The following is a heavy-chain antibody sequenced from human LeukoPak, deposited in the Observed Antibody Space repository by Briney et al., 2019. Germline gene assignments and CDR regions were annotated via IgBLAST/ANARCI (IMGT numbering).Heavy chain of an antibody. D-gene: IGHD2-21*02. V-gene: IGHV3-48*01. J-gene: IGHJ6*03. CDR1: GFTFRYYS. CDR2: ISSSSSTI. CDR3: AKSVTAIDFYYYMDV. Sequence: GGSLRLSCTASGFTFRYYSMSWVRLAPGKGLEWVSYISSSSSTIYYAESVKGRFSISRDNSKNTLYLQMNSLRAEDTAVYYCAKSVTAIDFYYYMDVWGKGTTVTVSS.